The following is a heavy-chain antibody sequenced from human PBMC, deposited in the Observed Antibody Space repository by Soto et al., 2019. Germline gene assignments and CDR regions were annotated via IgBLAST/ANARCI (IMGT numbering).Heavy chain of an antibody. CDR3: MYGSYYYGMDV. CDR2: IYYSGST. Sequence: QVQLQESGPGLVKPSETLSLTCTVSGGSISSYYWSWIRQPPGKGLEWIGYIYYSGSTNYNPSLKCRVTISVDTSKNQFSLKLSSVTAADTAVYYCMYGSYYYGMDVWGQGTTVTVSS. D-gene: IGHD1-26*01. CDR1: GGSISSYY. V-gene: IGHV4-59*01. J-gene: IGHJ6*02.